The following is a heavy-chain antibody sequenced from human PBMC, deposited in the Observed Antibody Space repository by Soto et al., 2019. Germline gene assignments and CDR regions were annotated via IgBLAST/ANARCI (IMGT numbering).Heavy chain of an antibody. V-gene: IGHV3-23*01. CDR2: MSGTAGNT. D-gene: IGHD3-10*01. Sequence: EVQLLESGGGSVQPGGSLRLSCAASGFTFSNYAMTWVRQAPGKGLEWVSTMSGTAGNTYYADSVQGRFTISRDNSKNTLYLQMNSLRAEDTAVYYCAKKYYFGSGSYVFYFDSWGKGTLVTVSS. J-gene: IGHJ4*02. CDR1: GFTFSNYA. CDR3: AKKYYFGSGSYVFYFDS.